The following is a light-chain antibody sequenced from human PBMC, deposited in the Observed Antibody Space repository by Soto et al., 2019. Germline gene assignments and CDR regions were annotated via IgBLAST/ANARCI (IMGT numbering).Light chain of an antibody. CDR2: RAA. CDR1: HYIYTN. CDR3: QQYSNWPKP. J-gene: IGKJ1*01. Sequence: VSTHSPDTLSFSPWERATLSYTPIHYIYTNIGWFQQTPGQGPTLLIYRAATRAAGVPATFSGSGSGTEFTLTISSLQSEDSAVYFCQQYSNWPKPFGQGTKV. V-gene: IGKV3-15*01.